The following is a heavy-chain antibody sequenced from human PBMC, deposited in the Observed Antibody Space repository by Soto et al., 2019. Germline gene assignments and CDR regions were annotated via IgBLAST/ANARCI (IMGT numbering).Heavy chain of an antibody. CDR3: ARSEAGYDFWSGYPGHYYYYGMDV. V-gene: IGHV3-30-3*01. Sequence: GGSLRLSCAASGFTFSSYAMHWVRQAPGKGLEWVAVISYDGSNKYYADSVKGRFTISRDNSKNTLYLQMNSLRAEDTAVYYCARSEAGYDFWSGYPGHYYYYGMDVWGQGTTVTVSS. J-gene: IGHJ6*02. CDR2: ISYDGSNK. CDR1: GFTFSSYA. D-gene: IGHD3-3*01.